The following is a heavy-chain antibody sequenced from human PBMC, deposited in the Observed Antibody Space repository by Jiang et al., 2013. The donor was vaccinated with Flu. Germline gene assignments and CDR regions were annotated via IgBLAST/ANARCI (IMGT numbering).Heavy chain of an antibody. CDR2: ISWNSGSI. CDR1: GFTFDDYA. Sequence: GFTFDDYATALGPASSREGAVEWVSGISWNSGSIGYADSVKGRFTISRDNAKNSLYLQMNSLRAEDTALYYCAKDIKVYYYGMDVWGQGTTVTVSS. J-gene: IGHJ6*02. CDR3: AKDIKVYYYGMDV. V-gene: IGHV3-9*01.